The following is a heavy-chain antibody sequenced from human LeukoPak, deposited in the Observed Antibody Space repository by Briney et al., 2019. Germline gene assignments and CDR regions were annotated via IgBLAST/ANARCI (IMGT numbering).Heavy chain of an antibody. J-gene: IGHJ4*02. Sequence: PGGSLRLSCAASGFTFSSYWMSWVRQAPGKGLEWVAFIRYDGGLEYYADSMKCRFTISRDNSKNTLYLKINSLRPEDTAIYYCAKDRDIDSWGQGTEVTVSA. V-gene: IGHV3-30*02. CDR1: GFTFSSYW. CDR2: IRYDGGLE. CDR3: AKDRDIDS.